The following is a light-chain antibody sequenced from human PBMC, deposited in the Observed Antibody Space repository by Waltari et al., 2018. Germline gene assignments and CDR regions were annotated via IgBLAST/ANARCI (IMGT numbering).Light chain of an antibody. CDR2: DAS. J-gene: IGKJ3*01. Sequence: EIVLTQSPVTLSLSPGEGATLSCKTSQSVGSFLAWYQQRPGQAPRLLIYDASLRATGIPTRFSGSGSGTDFTLTISSLESEDFVVYYCQQRNSWPLTFGPGTTV. CDR3: QQRNSWPLT. CDR1: QSVGSF. V-gene: IGKV3-11*01.